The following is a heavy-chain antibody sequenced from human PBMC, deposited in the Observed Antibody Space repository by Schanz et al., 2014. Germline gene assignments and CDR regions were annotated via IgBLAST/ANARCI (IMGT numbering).Heavy chain of an antibody. Sequence: QVQLVQSGAEMKKPGASVKVSCKASGYIFIGYYIHWVRQAPGQGLEWMGWTNTNSGDTKIAQKVQGSVAMTRDPSISEAYMELTSLRSDDTAVYYCAREPLGCTGSGCQTYDAFDIGGQGTMVTVSS. D-gene: IGHD2-8*02. J-gene: IGHJ3*02. CDR1: GYIFIGYY. CDR2: TNTNSGDT. CDR3: AREPLGCTGSGCQTYDAFDI. V-gene: IGHV1-2*02.